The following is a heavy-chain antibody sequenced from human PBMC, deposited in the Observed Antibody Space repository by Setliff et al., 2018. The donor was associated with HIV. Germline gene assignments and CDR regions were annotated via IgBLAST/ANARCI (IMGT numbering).Heavy chain of an antibody. D-gene: IGHD3-9*01. CDR2: FHSSGST. V-gene: IGHV4-38-2*01. Sequence: SETLSLRLSCAASGFTFNEYYMSWIRQPPGKGLEWIGSFHSSGSTSYNPSLKSRVTISVDRSKNQFSLKLSSVTAADTAVYYCARGLRYFDWLSKSDAFDIWGQGTMVTVSS. CDR3: ARGLRYFDWLSKSDAFDI. CDR1: GFTFNEYY. J-gene: IGHJ3*02.